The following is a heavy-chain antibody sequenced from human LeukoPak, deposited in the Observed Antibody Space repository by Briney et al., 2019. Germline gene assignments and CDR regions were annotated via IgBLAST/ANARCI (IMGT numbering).Heavy chain of an antibody. J-gene: IGHJ4*02. Sequence: ASVKVSCKASGYTFTGDYMHWVRQAPGQGLEWMGWINPNSGGTNYAQKFQGRVTMTRDTSISTAYMELSRLRSDDTAVYYCARVGTIFGVGSTYYFDYWGQGTLVTVSS. CDR2: INPNSGGT. CDR3: ARVGTIFGVGSTYYFDY. CDR1: GYTFTGDY. V-gene: IGHV1-2*02. D-gene: IGHD3-3*01.